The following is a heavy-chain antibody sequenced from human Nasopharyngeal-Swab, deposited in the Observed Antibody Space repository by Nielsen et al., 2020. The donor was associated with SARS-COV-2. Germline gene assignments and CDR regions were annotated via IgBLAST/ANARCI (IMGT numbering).Heavy chain of an antibody. CDR2: IIPIFGTA. CDR1: GGTFSSYA. Sequence: SVKVSCKASGGTFSSYAISWVRQAPGQGLEWMGGIIPIFGTANYAQKFQGRVTITADNSTSTAYMGLSSLRSEDTAVYYCARDRIEITIFGVVYYGMDVWGQGTTVTVSS. CDR3: ARDRIEITIFGVVYYGMDV. V-gene: IGHV1-69*06. D-gene: IGHD3-3*01. J-gene: IGHJ6*02.